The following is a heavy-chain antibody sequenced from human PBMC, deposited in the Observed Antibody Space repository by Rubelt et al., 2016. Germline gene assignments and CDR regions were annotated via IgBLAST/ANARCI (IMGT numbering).Heavy chain of an antibody. CDR3: ARVGGGSYWDQVPAAFDI. CDR1: GGSISSYY. J-gene: IGHJ3*02. V-gene: IGHV4-59*01. CDR2: IYYGGST. Sequence: QVQLQESGPGLVKPSETLSLTCTVSGGSISSYYWSWIRQPPGKELEWIGYIYYGGSTNYNPSLKSGVTRSGETSKNQVSLKLGAVTAADTAVYYCARVGGGSYWDQVPAAFDIWGQGTMVTVSS. D-gene: IGHD1-26*01.